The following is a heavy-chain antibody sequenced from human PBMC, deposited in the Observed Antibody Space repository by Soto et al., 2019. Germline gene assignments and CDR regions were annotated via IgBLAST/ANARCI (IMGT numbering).Heavy chain of an antibody. J-gene: IGHJ4*02. CDR2: INSDGIST. CDR1: GFTFTSYW. V-gene: IGHV3-74*01. D-gene: IGHD3-16*01. CDR3: ARGGRGGFDY. Sequence: GGSLRLSCAASGFTFTSYWMHWVRQAPGKGLVWVSRINSDGISTNYADSVKGRFTISRDNARNTLYLQMNSLRAEDTAVYYCARGGRGGFDYWGQGPLVTVSS.